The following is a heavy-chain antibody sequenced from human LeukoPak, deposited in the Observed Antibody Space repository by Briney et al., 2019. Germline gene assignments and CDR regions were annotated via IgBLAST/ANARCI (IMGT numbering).Heavy chain of an antibody. Sequence: SETLSLTCAVYGGSFSGYYWSWIRQPPGKGLEWLGEINHSGSTNYNPSLKSRVTISVDTSKNQFSLKLSSVTAADTAVYYCARGMTYYYGSGSYKWFDPWGQGPLVTVSS. CDR1: GGSFSGYY. V-gene: IGHV4-34*01. D-gene: IGHD3-10*01. CDR2: INHSGST. CDR3: ARGMTYYYGSGSYKWFDP. J-gene: IGHJ5*02.